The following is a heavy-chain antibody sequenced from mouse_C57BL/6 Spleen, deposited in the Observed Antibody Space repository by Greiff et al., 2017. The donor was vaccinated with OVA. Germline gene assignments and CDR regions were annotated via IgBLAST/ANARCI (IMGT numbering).Heavy chain of an antibody. Sequence: EVHLVESGPELVKPGASVKIPCKASGYTFTDYNMDWVKQSHGKSLEWIGDINPNNGGTIYNQKFKGKATLTVDKSSSTAYMELRSLTSEDTAVYYCARRGWDGAMDYWGQGTSVTVSS. CDR3: ARRGWDGAMDY. CDR2: INPNNGGT. D-gene: IGHD4-1*01. CDR1: GYTFTDYN. V-gene: IGHV1-18*01. J-gene: IGHJ4*01.